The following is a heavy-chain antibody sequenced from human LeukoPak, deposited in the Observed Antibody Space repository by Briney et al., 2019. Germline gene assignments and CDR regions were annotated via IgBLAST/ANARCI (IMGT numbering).Heavy chain of an antibody. V-gene: IGHV1-58*01. CDR3: AADLGPGNSGYSSPIDY. D-gene: IGHD3-22*01. CDR1: GFTFTSSA. Sequence: VASVKVSCKASGFTFTSSAVQWVRQARGQRLEWIGWIVVGSGNTNYAQKFQERVTITRDMSTSTAYMELSSLRSEDTAVYYCAADLGPGNSGYSSPIDYWGQGTLVTASP. CDR2: IVVGSGNT. J-gene: IGHJ4*02.